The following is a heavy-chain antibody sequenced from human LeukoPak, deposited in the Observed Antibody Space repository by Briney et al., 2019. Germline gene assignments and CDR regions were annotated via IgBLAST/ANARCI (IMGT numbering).Heavy chain of an antibody. CDR3: ARSWTQYYFDY. CDR2: IWYDGSKE. Sequence: AXGXXXEWVAVIWYDGSKEYYADSVKGRFTISRDNSKNTLYLHMNSLRAEDTAVYYCARSWTQYYFDYWGQGTLVTVSS. J-gene: IGHJ4*02. D-gene: IGHD3/OR15-3a*01. V-gene: IGHV3-33*01.